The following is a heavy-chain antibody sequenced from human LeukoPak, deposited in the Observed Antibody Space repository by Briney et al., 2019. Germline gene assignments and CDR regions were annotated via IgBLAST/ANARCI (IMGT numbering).Heavy chain of an antibody. CDR2: ISRSSSYI. CDR1: GFTFSSYS. J-gene: IGHJ4*02. Sequence: PGGSLRLSCATSGFTFSSYSMNWVRQAPGKGLERVSSISRSSSYIYYGDSVKGRFTISRDNAKNSLYLQMNSLRAEDTAVYYCARVVWGWDTAMPTPFDYWGQGTLVTVSS. V-gene: IGHV3-21*01. CDR3: ARVVWGWDTAMPTPFDY. D-gene: IGHD5-18*01.